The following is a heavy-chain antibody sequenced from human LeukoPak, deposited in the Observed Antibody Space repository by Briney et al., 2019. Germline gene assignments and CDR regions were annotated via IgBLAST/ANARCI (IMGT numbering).Heavy chain of an antibody. V-gene: IGHV3-48*01. CDR1: GFTFISYS. Sequence: GSLRLSCAASGFTFISYSINWVRQAPGKGLEWVSYISSSSSVVYYADSVKGRFTISRDNAKNSLYLQMNSLRAEDTAVYYCARDVYGGLLVGHDAFDIWGQGTMVTVSS. CDR3: ARDVYGGLLVGHDAFDI. CDR2: ISSSSSVV. D-gene: IGHD4-23*01. J-gene: IGHJ3*02.